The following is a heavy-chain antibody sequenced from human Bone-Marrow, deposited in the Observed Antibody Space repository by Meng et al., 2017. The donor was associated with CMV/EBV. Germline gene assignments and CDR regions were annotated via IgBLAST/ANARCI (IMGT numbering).Heavy chain of an antibody. V-gene: IGHV3-30-3*01. J-gene: IGHJ6*02. D-gene: IGHD2-2*01. CDR2: ISYDGSNK. CDR3: ARDRYCSSTSCIYYYYGMDV. CDR1: GFTFSSYA. Sequence: GGSLRLSCAASGFTFSSYAMHWVRQAPGKGLEWVAVISYDGSNKYYADSVKGRFTISRDNSKNTLYLQMNSLRAEDTAVYYCARDRYCSSTSCIYYYYGMDVWGQGTTVTVSS.